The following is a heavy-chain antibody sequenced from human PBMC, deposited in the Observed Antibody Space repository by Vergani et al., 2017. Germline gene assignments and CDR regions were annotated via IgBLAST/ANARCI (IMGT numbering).Heavy chain of an antibody. J-gene: IGHJ5*02. CDR2: ISYDGSNK. Sequence: QVQLVESGGGVVQPVRSLRLSCAASGFTFSSYAMHWVRQAPGKGLEWVADISYDGSNKYYADSVKGRFTISRDNSKNTLYLQMNSLRAEDTAVYYCATGIAAAVNWFDPWGQGTLVTVSS. CDR1: GFTFSSYA. CDR3: ATGIAAAVNWFDP. V-gene: IGHV3-30-3*01. D-gene: IGHD6-13*01.